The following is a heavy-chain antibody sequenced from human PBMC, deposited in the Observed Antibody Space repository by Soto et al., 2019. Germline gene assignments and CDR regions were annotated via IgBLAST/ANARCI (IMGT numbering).Heavy chain of an antibody. CDR3: ARAVPATVGYYYDGMDV. CDR1: GFTFSSYA. J-gene: IGHJ6*04. D-gene: IGHD2-15*01. CDR2: ISYDGSKK. V-gene: IGHV3-30-3*01. Sequence: QVQLVESGGGVVQPGRSLRLSCAASGFTFSSYAMHWVRQAPGKGLEWVAVISYDGSKKYYADSVKGRFTISRDNSKNTLCLQRNSLRAEDTAVSSCARAVPATVGYYYDGMDVWGGGTKVTVSS.